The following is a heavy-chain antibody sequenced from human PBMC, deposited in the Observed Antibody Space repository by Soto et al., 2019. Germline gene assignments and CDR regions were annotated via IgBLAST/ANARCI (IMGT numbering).Heavy chain of an antibody. CDR2: ISSSSSYI. D-gene: IGHD6-19*01. CDR3: ARDSSGWYDY. Sequence: GGSLRLSCTASGFTFSSYSMNWVRQAPGKGLEWVSSISSSSSYIYYADSVKGRFTISRDNAKNSLYLQMNSLRAEDTAVYYCARDSSGWYDYWGQGTLVTVSS. CDR1: GFTFSSYS. J-gene: IGHJ4*02. V-gene: IGHV3-21*01.